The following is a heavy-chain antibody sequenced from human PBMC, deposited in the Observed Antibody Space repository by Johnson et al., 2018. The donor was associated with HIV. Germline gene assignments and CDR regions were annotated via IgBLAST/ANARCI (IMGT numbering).Heavy chain of an antibody. V-gene: IGHV3-13*01. CDR1: GFSLRTYD. D-gene: IGHD1-26*01. CDR2: IDTDGDT. CDR3: ARAVGGSYHDAFDS. J-gene: IGHJ3*02. Sequence: VQLVESGGGFVQPGGSLRLSCVASGFSLRTYDMHWVRQTTGRGLEWASEIDTDGDTYYPGSVKGRFTISRDNAENSLYLQMNSLRAEDTALYYCARAVGGSYHDAFDSWGQGTMVTVSS.